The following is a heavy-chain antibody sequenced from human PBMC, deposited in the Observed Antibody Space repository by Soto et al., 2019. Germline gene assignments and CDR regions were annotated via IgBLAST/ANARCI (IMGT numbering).Heavy chain of an antibody. CDR1: GFTFTNYY. V-gene: IGHV3-7*03. J-gene: IGHJ6*02. CDR2: IAQGGTEI. Sequence: GGSLRLSCAAPGFTFTNYYMTWVRQAPGKGLDWVAYIAQGGTEIYNVDSVKGRFTISRDNAQSSLYLQMNSLTVEDTALYYCARWSNAMDVWGQGTSVTVSS. CDR3: ARWSNAMDV. D-gene: IGHD2-15*01.